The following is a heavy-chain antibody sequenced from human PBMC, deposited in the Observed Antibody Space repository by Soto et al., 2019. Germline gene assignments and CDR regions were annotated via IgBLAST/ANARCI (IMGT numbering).Heavy chain of an antibody. D-gene: IGHD6-25*01. CDR1: GGSISSGGQY. J-gene: IGHJ4*02. CDR3: AIDAAEYYFDY. V-gene: IGHV4-31*03. Sequence: SETLSLTCTVSGGSISSGGQYWSWIRLHPGKGLEWIGYIYDSGSTYYNPSLRSRVTISVDTSKKQFSLKLRSVTAADTAVYYCAIDAAEYYFDYWGQGTLVTVSS. CDR2: IYDSGST.